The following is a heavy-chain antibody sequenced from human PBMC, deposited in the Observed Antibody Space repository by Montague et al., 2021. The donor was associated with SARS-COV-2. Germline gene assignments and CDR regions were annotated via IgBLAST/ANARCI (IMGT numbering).Heavy chain of an antibody. J-gene: IGHJ2*01. V-gene: IGHV4-39*01. CDR2: IFYDGST. Sequence: SETLSLTCIVSGGSISSRTYYWGWIRQPPGKGLEWIGSIFYDGSTYHNPSLKSRVTISVDTSKNQFSLNLSSVTAADTAVYYCARHGPNDYYHSRYFDLWGRGTLVTVSS. CDR1: GGSISSRTYY. CDR3: ARHGPNDYYHSRYFDL. D-gene: IGHD3-10*01.